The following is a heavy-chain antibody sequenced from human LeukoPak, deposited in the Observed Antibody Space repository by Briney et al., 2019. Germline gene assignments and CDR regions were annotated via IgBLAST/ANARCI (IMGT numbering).Heavy chain of an antibody. CDR1: GFTFSSYW. V-gene: IGHV3-74*01. CDR3: ATGQGHGMDV. J-gene: IGHJ6*02. Sequence: GGSLRLSCAASGFTFSSYWTHWVRQAPGKGLVWDSRINSDGSSTSYADSVKGRFTISRDNAKNTLYLQMNSLRAEDTAVYYCATGQGHGMDVWGQGTTVTVSS. D-gene: IGHD1-14*01. CDR2: INSDGSST.